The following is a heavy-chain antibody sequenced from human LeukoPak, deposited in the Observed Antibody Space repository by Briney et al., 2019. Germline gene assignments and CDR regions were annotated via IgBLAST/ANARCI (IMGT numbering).Heavy chain of an antibody. Sequence: PSETLSLTCTVSGGSISSYYWSWIRQPPGKGLEWIGYIYYSGSTNYNPSLKSRVTISVVTSKSQLSLRLSSVTAADTALYYCARVTPGSHYYYMDVWGKGTTVTVSS. CDR1: GGSISSYY. CDR2: IYYSGST. D-gene: IGHD3-10*01. J-gene: IGHJ6*03. CDR3: ARVTPGSHYYYMDV. V-gene: IGHV4-59*01.